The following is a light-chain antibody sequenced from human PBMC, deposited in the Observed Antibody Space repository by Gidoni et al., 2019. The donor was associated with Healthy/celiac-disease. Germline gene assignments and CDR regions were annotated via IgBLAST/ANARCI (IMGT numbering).Light chain of an antibody. CDR3: QKYNSAPQLT. Sequence: DIQMTQSPSSLSASVGDRVTITCRASQGISTYLAWYQQKPGKVPKLLIYAASTLQSGVPSRFSGSGSGTDFTLTISSLQPEDVATYYCQKYNSAPQLTFGGXTKGGIK. CDR2: AAS. CDR1: QGISTY. V-gene: IGKV1-27*01. J-gene: IGKJ4*01.